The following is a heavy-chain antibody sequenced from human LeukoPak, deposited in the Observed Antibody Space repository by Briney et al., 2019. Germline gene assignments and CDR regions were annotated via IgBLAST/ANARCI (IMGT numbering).Heavy chain of an antibody. CDR2: ISAYNGDT. J-gene: IGHJ4*02. V-gene: IGHV1-18*01. Sequence: ASVKVSCKASGYTFTSYGISWVRQAPGQGLEWMGWISAYNGDTNYAQKLQGRVTMTTDTSTSTAYMELRSLRSDDTAVYYCARVTSRPGAYGDHFDYWGQGTLVTVSS. CDR3: ARVTSRPGAYGDHFDY. CDR1: GYTFTSYG. D-gene: IGHD4-17*01.